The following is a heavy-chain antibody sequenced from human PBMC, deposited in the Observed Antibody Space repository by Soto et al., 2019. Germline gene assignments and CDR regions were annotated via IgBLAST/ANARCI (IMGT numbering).Heavy chain of an antibody. J-gene: IGHJ6*02. CDR1: GGSISSEYFH. D-gene: IGHD2-21*02. V-gene: IGHV4-30-4*08. Sequence: SETLSLTCSVSGGSISSEYFHWTWVRQSPGKGLEWIGYIHYTGSIMYNPSFKSRLTMAVDTTKNQFSLQLTSVTAADTAVYFCAREDDGGDRDYYGLDVWGQGTTVTVS. CDR2: IHYTGSI. CDR3: AREDDGGDRDYYGLDV.